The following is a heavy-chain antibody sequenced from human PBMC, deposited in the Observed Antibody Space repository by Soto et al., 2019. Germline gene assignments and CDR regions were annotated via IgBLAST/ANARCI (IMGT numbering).Heavy chain of an antibody. CDR3: ATYYCAREGSSGWHFDY. CDR2: INPSGGGT. V-gene: IGHV1-46*01. D-gene: IGHD6-19*01. J-gene: IGHJ4*02. Sequence: QVQLVQSGAEVKKPGASVKVSCKTSGFTFTSYCMHWVRQAPGQGLEWMGIINPSGGGTSYAQKFQGRVTMTRDTSTSTAYMEMSSLRYEDTAMYYCATYYCAREGSSGWHFDYWGQGTLVTVSS. CDR1: GFTFTSYC.